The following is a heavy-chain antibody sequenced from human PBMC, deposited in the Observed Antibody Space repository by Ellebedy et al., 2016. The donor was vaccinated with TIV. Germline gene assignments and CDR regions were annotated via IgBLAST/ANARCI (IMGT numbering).Heavy chain of an antibody. Sequence: GGSLRLSCGASGFSFRSYWMTWVRQAPGKGLEWVANINQDGSDKYYVDSVKGRFTISRDNAQNSLYLQMNSLRVEDTAVYYCATDGSYGDYRSPTHAFEIWGQGTMVTVSS. J-gene: IGHJ3*02. D-gene: IGHD4-17*01. CDR1: GFSFRSYW. CDR3: ATDGSYGDYRSPTHAFEI. V-gene: IGHV3-7*01. CDR2: INQDGSDK.